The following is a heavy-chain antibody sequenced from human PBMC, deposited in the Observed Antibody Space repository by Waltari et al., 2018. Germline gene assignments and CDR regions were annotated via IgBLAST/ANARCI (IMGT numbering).Heavy chain of an antibody. D-gene: IGHD1-1*01. Sequence: QVQLQQWGAGLLKPSETLSLTCAVYGGSFSGYYWSWIRQPPGKGLEWIGEINHSGSTNYNPSLKSRVTISVDTSKNQFPLKLSSVTAADTAVYYCARNWSGNWKRGYFDYWGQGTLVTVSS. J-gene: IGHJ4*02. CDR1: GGSFSGYY. V-gene: IGHV4-34*01. CDR2: INHSGST. CDR3: ARNWSGNWKRGYFDY.